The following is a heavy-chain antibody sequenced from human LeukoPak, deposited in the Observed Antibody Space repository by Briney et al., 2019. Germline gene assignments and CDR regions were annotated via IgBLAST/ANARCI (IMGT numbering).Heavy chain of an antibody. Sequence: SGGSLRLSCAASGFTFSGYWMHWVRQAPGKGLVWVSRINTDGSSTSYADSVKGRFTISRDNAKNTLYLQMNSLRAEDTAVYYCARGGYGSGWYYFDYWGQGTLVTVSS. V-gene: IGHV3-74*01. CDR1: GFTFSGYW. CDR2: INTDGSST. D-gene: IGHD6-19*01. J-gene: IGHJ4*02. CDR3: ARGGYGSGWYYFDY.